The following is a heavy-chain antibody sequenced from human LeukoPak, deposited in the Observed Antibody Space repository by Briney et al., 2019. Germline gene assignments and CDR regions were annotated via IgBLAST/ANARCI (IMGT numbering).Heavy chain of an antibody. CDR1: GFTFSSYW. Sequence: GGSLRLSCAASGFTFSSYWMSWVRQAPGKGLEWVATIKQDGSEKYYVDSVKGRFTISRDNAKNSLYLQMNSLRAEDTAVYYCARENTVVVPAAITYYYNGMDVWGQGTTVTVSS. V-gene: IGHV3-7*01. J-gene: IGHJ6*02. CDR3: ARENTVVVPAAITYYYNGMDV. CDR2: IKQDGSEK. D-gene: IGHD2-2*02.